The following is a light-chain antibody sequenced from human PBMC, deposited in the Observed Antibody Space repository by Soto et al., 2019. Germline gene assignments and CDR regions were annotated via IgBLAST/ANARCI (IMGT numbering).Light chain of an antibody. J-gene: IGLJ1*01. CDR2: EVT. CDR1: GSDVGGYDY. Sequence: QSALTQPASGSGSPGQSITSSCTGTGSDVGGYDYVSWYQHHPGKAPKVMIYEVTNRPSGVSNRFSGSKSGNTAPLTIYGLLAEDEAAYYGSSYTGSSTYVRGTGTKVTV. V-gene: IGLV2-14*01. CDR3: SSYTGSSTYV.